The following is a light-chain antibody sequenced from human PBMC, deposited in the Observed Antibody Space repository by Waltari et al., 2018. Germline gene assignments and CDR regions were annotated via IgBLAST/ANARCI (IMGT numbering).Light chain of an antibody. CDR2: DTS. CDR3: QQYNNWPPWT. CDR1: QGVSSK. Sequence: EIVMTPSPATLSVSPGERATLSRRASQGVSSKLAWYQQKPGQPPRLLLYDTSVRAAGIPARFSGSGSGTEFTLTISSLQSDDFAVYYCQQYNNWPPWTFGQGTKVEIK. V-gene: IGKV3-15*01. J-gene: IGKJ1*01.